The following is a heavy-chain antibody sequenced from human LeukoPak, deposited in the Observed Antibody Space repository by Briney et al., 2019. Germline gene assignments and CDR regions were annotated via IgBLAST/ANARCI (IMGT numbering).Heavy chain of an antibody. CDR3: AKEGCSGGSCYSGLPY. D-gene: IGHD2-15*01. Sequence: GGSLRLSCAASGFTFSSYGMHWVRQAPGKGLEWVAFIRDDGSNKYYADSVKGRFTISRDNSKNTLYLQMNSLRAEDTAVYYCAKEGCSGGSCYSGLPYWGQGTLVTVSS. J-gene: IGHJ4*02. CDR1: GFTFSSYG. CDR2: IRDDGSNK. V-gene: IGHV3-30*02.